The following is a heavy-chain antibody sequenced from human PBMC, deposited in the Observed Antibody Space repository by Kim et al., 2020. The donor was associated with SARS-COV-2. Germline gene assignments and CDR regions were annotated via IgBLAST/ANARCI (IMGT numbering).Heavy chain of an antibody. CDR2: IWYDGSNK. CDR1: GFTFSSYG. D-gene: IGHD2-8*01. J-gene: IGHJ4*02. CDR3: ARDPIHGDWSYCTNGVCYTHGTGFDY. V-gene: IGHV3-33*01. Sequence: GGSLRLSCAASGFTFSSYGMHWVRQAPGKGLEWVAVIWYDGSNKYYADSVKGRFTISRDNSKNTLYLQMNSLRAEDTAVYYCARDPIHGDWSYCTNGVCYTHGTGFDYWGQGTLVTVSS.